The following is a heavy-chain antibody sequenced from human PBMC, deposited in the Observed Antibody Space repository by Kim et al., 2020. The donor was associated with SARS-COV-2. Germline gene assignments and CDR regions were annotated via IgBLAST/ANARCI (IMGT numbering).Heavy chain of an antibody. J-gene: IGHJ2*01. Sequence: SETLSLTCAVSGGSISSGGYSWSWIRQPPGKGLEWIGYIYHSGSTYYNPSLKSRVTISVDRSKNQFSLKLSSVTAADTAVYYCALTAGGNFDLWGRGTLVTVSS. CDR2: IYHSGST. CDR3: ALTAGGNFDL. D-gene: IGHD3-16*01. CDR1: GGSISSGGYS. V-gene: IGHV4-30-2*01.